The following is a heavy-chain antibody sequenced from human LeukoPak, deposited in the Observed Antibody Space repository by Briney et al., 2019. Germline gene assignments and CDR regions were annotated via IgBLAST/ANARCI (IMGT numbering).Heavy chain of an antibody. CDR2: INHSGST. Sequence: SETLSLTCAVYGGSFGGYYWSWIRQPPGKGLEWIGEINHSGSTNYNPSLKSRVTISVDTSKNQFSLKLSSVTAADTAVYYCARVVCSSTSCYALPGSWFDPWGQGTLVTVSS. D-gene: IGHD2-2*01. CDR3: ARVVCSSTSCYALPGSWFDP. CDR1: GGSFGGYY. V-gene: IGHV4-34*09. J-gene: IGHJ5*02.